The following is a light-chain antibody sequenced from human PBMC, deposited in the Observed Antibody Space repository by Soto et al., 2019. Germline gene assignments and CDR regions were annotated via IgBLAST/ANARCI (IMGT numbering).Light chain of an antibody. V-gene: IGKV3-20*01. CDR3: QQFGGSQWT. Sequence: EFVLTQSPGTLSLSPGERATLSCRASHIVSSATLAWYQQKPGQAPRLLIQGASSRASGIPDRLSGSGSGTDFTLTISRLEPEDFAVYYCQQFGGSQWTFVQGTKVEIK. CDR1: HIVSSAT. J-gene: IGKJ1*01. CDR2: GAS.